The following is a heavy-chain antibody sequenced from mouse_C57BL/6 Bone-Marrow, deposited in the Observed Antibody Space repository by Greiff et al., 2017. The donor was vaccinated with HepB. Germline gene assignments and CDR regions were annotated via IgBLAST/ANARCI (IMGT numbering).Heavy chain of an antibody. CDR1: GYSITSGYY. V-gene: IGHV3-6*01. J-gene: IGHJ4*01. CDR2: ISYDGSN. D-gene: IGHD2-4*01. Sequence: DVKLQESGPGLVKPSQSLSLTCSVTGYSITSGYYWNWIRQFPGNKLEWMGYISYDGSNNYNPSLKNRISITRDTSKNQFFLKLNSVTTEDTATYYCARDRVYDYDDGYAMDYWGQGTSVTVSS. CDR3: ARDRVYDYDDGYAMDY.